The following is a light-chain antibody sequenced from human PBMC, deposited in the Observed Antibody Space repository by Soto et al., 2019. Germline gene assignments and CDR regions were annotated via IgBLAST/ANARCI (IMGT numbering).Light chain of an antibody. CDR2: EVS. V-gene: IGLV2-14*01. J-gene: IGLJ2*01. CDR1: GSDIGGYNY. Sequence: QSALTQPASVSGSPGQSITISCTGTGSDIGGYNYVSWYQQHPGKAPKVMIYEVSNRPSGVSNRFSASKSGNTASLTISGLQAEDAADYYCTSYTSISSVVFGGGTKLTVL. CDR3: TSYTSISSVV.